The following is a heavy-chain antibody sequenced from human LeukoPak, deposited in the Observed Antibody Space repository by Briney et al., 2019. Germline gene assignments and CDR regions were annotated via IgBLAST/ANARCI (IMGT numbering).Heavy chain of an antibody. Sequence: HPGGSLRLSCSASGLTFSSYAMHWVRQAPGKGLEYVSAISSNGGSTYYADSVKGRFTISRDNSKNTLYLQMSSLRAEDTAVYYCVKDGGFAVAGTFDYWGQGTLVTVSS. CDR2: ISSNGGST. V-gene: IGHV3-64D*06. D-gene: IGHD6-19*01. CDR3: VKDGGFAVAGTFDY. J-gene: IGHJ4*02. CDR1: GLTFSSYA.